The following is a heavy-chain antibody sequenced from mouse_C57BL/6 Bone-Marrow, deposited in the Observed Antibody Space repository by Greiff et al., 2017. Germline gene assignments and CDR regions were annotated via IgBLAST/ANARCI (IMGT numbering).Heavy chain of an antibody. J-gene: IGHJ2*01. D-gene: IGHD2-3*01. CDR3: TSGGYWDYFAY. CDR2: IYPGNSDT. CDR1: GYTFTSYW. Sequence: EVQLQQSGTVLARPGASVKMSCKTSGYTFTSYWMHWVKQRPGQGLEWIGAIYPGNSDTSYNQKFKGKAKLTAVTSASTAYMELSSLTNEDSAVYYGTSGGYWDYFAYWGQGTTLTVSS. V-gene: IGHV1-5*01.